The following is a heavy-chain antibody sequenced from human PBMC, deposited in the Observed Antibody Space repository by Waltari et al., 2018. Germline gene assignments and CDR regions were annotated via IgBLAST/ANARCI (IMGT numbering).Heavy chain of an antibody. V-gene: IGHV4-34*01. D-gene: IGHD6-6*01. CDR2: INHSGST. Sequence: QVQLQQWGAGLLKPSETLSLTCAVHGGSFSGYSWSWIRQPPGKGLGWIGEINHSGSTNYNPSLKSRVTISVDTSKNQFSLKLSSVTAADTAVYYCARLGSSSAYWGQGTLVTVSS. CDR3: ARLGSSSAY. J-gene: IGHJ4*02. CDR1: GGSFSGYS.